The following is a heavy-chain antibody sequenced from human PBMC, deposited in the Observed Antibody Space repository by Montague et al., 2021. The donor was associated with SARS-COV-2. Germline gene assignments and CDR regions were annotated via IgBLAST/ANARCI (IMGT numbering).Heavy chain of an antibody. CDR3: ARDRVPPDYGDAFGL. CDR2: ITYDGIDK. D-gene: IGHD4/OR15-4a*01. J-gene: IGHJ3*01. V-gene: IGHV3-30*04. Sequence: SLRLSFSASGFIFSNFAFHWVRQAPGKGLEWLAIITYDGIDKFYADSVKGRFTISRDNSKNILYLRMNSLTPEDTAVYYCARDRVPPDYGDAFGLWGQGTLVTVSS. CDR1: GFIFSNFA.